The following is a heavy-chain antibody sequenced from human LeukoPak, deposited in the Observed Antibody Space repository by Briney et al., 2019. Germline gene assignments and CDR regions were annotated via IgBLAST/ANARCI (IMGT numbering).Heavy chain of an antibody. D-gene: IGHD6-6*01. CDR3: ARGPWGLGAPYYYYYGMDV. CDR2: INPNSGGT. Sequence: ASVKVSCKASGYTFTGYYMHWVRQAPGQGLEWMGWINPNSGGTNYAQKFQGRVTMTRDTSISTAYMELSRLRSDDTAVYYCARGPWGLGAPYYYYYGMDVWGQGTTVTVSS. J-gene: IGHJ6*02. CDR1: GYTFTGYY. V-gene: IGHV1-2*02.